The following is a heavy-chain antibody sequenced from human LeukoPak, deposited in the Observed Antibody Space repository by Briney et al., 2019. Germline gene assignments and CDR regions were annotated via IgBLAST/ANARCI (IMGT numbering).Heavy chain of an antibody. D-gene: IGHD3-22*01. CDR1: GGSISNYF. J-gene: IGHJ4*02. V-gene: IGHV4-59*01. CDR2: IYYSGST. CDR3: ARYDSTGSDFDH. Sequence: PSETLSLTCTVSGGSISNYFWSWIRQPPNKGLEWIGYIYYSGSTNYSPSLKSRVTISVDTSKNQFSLNLSSVTAADTAVYYCARYDSTGSDFDHWGQGTLVTVSS.